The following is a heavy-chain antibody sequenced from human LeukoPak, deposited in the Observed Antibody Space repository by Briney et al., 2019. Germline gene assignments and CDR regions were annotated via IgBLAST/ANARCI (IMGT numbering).Heavy chain of an antibody. D-gene: IGHD2-15*01. J-gene: IGHJ4*02. CDR3: ARNLGSGGSYLFYF. Sequence: GYSFTNYWSNWVRQMPGKGLEWIGYVYNSEYTSYNPSLKSRVSISFDTSKNQFSLSLPSVTAADTAVYYCARNLGSGGSYLFYFWGQGTLVTVSS. V-gene: IGHV4-59*08. CDR1: GYSFTNY. CDR2: VYNSEYT.